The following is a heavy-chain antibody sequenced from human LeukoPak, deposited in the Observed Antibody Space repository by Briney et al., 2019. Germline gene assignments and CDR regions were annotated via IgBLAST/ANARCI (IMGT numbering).Heavy chain of an antibody. J-gene: IGHJ5*02. D-gene: IGHD4-23*01. CDR2: TNSDGSTT. CDR1: GFSFSTYW. Sequence: GGSLTLSCAASGFSFSTYWMRCVRQAPGGGRVWVSRTNSDGSTTIYAASVKGRFTNSRENAKNLLYLQMNSLRAEATAVYYCARGGTTVVQYYWFDRWGRGRLVTVSS. CDR3: ARGGTTVVQYYWFDR. V-gene: IGHV3-74*01.